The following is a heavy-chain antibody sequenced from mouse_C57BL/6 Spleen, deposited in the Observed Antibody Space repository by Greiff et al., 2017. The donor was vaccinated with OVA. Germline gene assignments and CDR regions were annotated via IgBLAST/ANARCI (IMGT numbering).Heavy chain of an antibody. CDR2: IYPSDSET. V-gene: IGHV1-61*01. CDR1: GYTFTSYW. CDR3: ARVGRYAMDY. D-gene: IGHD3-3*01. J-gene: IGHJ4*01. Sequence: QVQLQQPGAELVRPGSSVKLSCKASGYTFTSYWMDWVKQRPGQGLEWIGTIYPSDSETHYNQKFKDKATLTVDKSSSTAYMQLSSLTSEDSAVYYCARVGRYAMDYWGQGTSVTVSS.